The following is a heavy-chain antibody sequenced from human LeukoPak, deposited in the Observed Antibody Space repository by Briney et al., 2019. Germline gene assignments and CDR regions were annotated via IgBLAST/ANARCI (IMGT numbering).Heavy chain of an antibody. CDR3: ARILYSYGPYPFDP. J-gene: IGHJ5*02. D-gene: IGHD5-18*01. CDR2: INHSGST. V-gene: IGHV4-34*01. CDR1: GESFSGYY. Sequence: SETLSLTCAVYGESFSGYYWSWIRQPPGKGLEWIGEINHSGSTNYNPSLKSRVTISVDTSKNQFSLKLSSLTAADTAVYYCARILYSYGPYPFDPWGQGTLVTVSS.